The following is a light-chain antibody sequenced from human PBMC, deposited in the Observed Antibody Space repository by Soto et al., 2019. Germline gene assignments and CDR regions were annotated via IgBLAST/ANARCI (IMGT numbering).Light chain of an antibody. CDR1: QSVSSSY. V-gene: IGKV3-20*01. Sequence: EIVLTQSPGILSLSPWERATLSCRASQSVSSSYLAWYQQKPGQAPRLLIYGASSRATGIPARFSGSGSGTDFTLTISSLEPEDFAVYYCQQYGSSPQTFGQGTKVDIK. CDR3: QQYGSSPQT. J-gene: IGKJ1*01. CDR2: GAS.